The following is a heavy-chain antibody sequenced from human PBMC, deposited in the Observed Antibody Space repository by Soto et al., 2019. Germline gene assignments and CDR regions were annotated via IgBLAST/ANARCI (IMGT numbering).Heavy chain of an antibody. CDR2: IYYMGRT. J-gene: IGHJ4*02. CDR3: ARGLGDAAGTRLDS. Sequence: SETLSLTCTVGSISTYYWNWIRQPPGKGLEWIGYIYYMGRTNYNSSLKSRVTMSIDTSKNQFSLKVHSVTAADTAVYYCARGLGDAAGTRLDSWGQGTLVTVSS. V-gene: IGHV4-59*01. D-gene: IGHD6-13*01. CDR1: SISTYY.